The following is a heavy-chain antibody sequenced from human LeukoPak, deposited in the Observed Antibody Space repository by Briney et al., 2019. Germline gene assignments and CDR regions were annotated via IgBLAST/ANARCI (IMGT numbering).Heavy chain of an antibody. D-gene: IGHD1-26*01. CDR3: ASIAGGAATEYYFDY. CDR2: IIPIFGTA. V-gene: IGHV1-69*05. J-gene: IGHJ4*02. CDR1: GGTFSSYA. Sequence: GASVKVSCKASGGTFSSYAISWVRQAPGQGLEWMGGIIPIFGTANYAQKFQGRVTITTDESTSTAYMELSSLRSEDTAVYYCASIAGGAATEYYFDYWGQETLVTVSS.